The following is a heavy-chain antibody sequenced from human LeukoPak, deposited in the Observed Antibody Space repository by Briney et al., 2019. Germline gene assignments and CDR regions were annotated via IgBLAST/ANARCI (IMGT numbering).Heavy chain of an antibody. CDR2: IYYSGST. CDR3: ARGWGLSTFDY. D-gene: IGHD3-16*02. J-gene: IGHJ4*02. CDR1: GGSMSPYY. V-gene: IGHV4-59*12. Sequence: SETLSLTCTVSGGSMSPYYWNWIRQPPGKGLERVGYIYYSGSTNYNPSLKSRVTISIGTSKNQFSLKLSSVTAADTAVYYCARGWGLSTFDYWGQGALVTVSS.